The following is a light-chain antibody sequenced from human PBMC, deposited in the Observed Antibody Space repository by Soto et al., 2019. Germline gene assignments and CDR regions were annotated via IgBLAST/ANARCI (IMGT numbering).Light chain of an antibody. J-gene: IGLJ3*02. V-gene: IGLV1-40*01. CDR2: GHN. CDR3: QSYDISLSGSGV. Sequence: QSVLTQPTSVSGAPGQRVTISCTGNASNIGAGYEVHWYQQPPGKAPKLLISGHNIRPSGVPDRFFGSKSGTSASLAINGLQAEDEADYYCQSYDISLSGSGVFGGGTKLTVL. CDR1: ASNIGAGYE.